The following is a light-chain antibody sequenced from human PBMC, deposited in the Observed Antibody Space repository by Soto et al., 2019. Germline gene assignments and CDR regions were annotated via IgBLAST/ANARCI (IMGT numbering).Light chain of an antibody. V-gene: IGLV2-14*01. Sequence: QSALTQPASVSGSPGQSTTISCTGTSSDVGGYNYVSWYQQHPGKAPKLMIYEVSNRPSGVSNRFSGSKSGNTASLTISGLQAEDEADYFCSSYGSTSTRYVFGTGTKLTVL. CDR1: SSDVGGYNY. J-gene: IGLJ1*01. CDR3: SSYGSTSTRYV. CDR2: EVS.